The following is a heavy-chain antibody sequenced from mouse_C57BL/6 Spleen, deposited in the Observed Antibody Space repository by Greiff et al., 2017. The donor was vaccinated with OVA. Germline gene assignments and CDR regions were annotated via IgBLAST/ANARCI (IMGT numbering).Heavy chain of an antibody. CDR2: INPNNGGT. J-gene: IGHJ2*01. D-gene: IGHD2-5*01. V-gene: IGHV1-26*01. CDR1: GYTFTDYY. Sequence: EVQLQQSGPELVKPGASVKISCKASGYTFTDYYMNWVKQSHGKSLEWIGDINPNNGGTSYNQKFKGKATLTVDKSSSTAYMELRSLTSEDSAVYYCARGAYYSNSFDYWGQGTTLTVSS. CDR3: ARGAYYSNSFDY.